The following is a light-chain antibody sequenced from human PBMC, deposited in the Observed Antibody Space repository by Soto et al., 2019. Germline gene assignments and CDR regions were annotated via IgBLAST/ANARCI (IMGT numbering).Light chain of an antibody. CDR1: QSVSSY. Sequence: EIVLTQSPATLSLSPGERATLSCRASQSVSSYLAWYQQKPGQAPRLLIYDASNRATGIPARFSGSGSGTDFPLTISSLEPEDFAVYYCQQRYSWPLTFGGGTKVEIK. CDR2: DAS. J-gene: IGKJ4*01. CDR3: QQRYSWPLT. V-gene: IGKV3-11*01.